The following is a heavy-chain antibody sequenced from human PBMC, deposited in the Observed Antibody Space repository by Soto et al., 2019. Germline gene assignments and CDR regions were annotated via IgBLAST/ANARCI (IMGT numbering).Heavy chain of an antibody. V-gene: IGHV3-48*02. CDR3: ASRLAYCAGDCY. J-gene: IGHJ4*01. Sequence: EVNLVESGGGLVQPGGSVRLSCSASGFSFSRYSMLWVRQAPGKGLEWVSYISASSSTIYYADSVKGRFTTSRDNDENTLFLQMNSLRDEDTAVYYCASRLAYCAGDCYWGQGTLVTVAS. CDR1: GFSFSRYS. D-gene: IGHD2-21*02. CDR2: ISASSSTI.